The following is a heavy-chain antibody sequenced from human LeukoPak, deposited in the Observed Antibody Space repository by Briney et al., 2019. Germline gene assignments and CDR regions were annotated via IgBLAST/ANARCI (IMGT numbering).Heavy chain of an antibody. CDR1: GYSFTGXX. J-gene: IGHJ4*02. CDR2: VNPNSGGT. V-gene: IGHV1-2*02. CDR3: ARDRYGDXXXHFDY. Sequence: SCTAXGYSFTGXXXXXVRXAPGXGLEWXGWVNPNSGGTTYAQKFQGRVTMTRDTSISTAYMDLSRLTSDDTAVYYCARDRYGDXXXHFDYWGQGALVTXSX. D-gene: IGHD5-24*01.